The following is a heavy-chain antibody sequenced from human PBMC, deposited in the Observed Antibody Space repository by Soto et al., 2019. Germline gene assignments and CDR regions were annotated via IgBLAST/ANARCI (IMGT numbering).Heavy chain of an antibody. J-gene: IGHJ3*02. Sequence: VQLVESGGGLVQPGRSLRLSCAASGFTFDDYAMHWVRQAPGKGLEWVSGISWNSGSIGYADSVKGRFTISRDNAKNSLYLQMNSLRAEDTALYYCAKGIEYYYDSSGYSLGGAFDIWGQGTMVTVSS. CDR2: ISWNSGSI. CDR3: AKGIEYYYDSSGYSLGGAFDI. D-gene: IGHD3-22*01. V-gene: IGHV3-9*01. CDR1: GFTFDDYA.